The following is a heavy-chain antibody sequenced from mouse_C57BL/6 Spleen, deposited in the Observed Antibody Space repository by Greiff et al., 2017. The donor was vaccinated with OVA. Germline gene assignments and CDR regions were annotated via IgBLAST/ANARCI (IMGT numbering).Heavy chain of an antibody. CDR3: ASACAMDD. Sequence: QVHVKQSGAELAKPGASVKLSCKASGYTFTSYWMHWVKQRPGQGLECIGYINPSSGYTKSNQKFKDKATLTAAKSSSTAFMQLSSLTYEDSAGYYCASACAMDDWGKGTSVTVSS. J-gene: IGHJ4*01. CDR2: INPSSGYT. CDR1: GYTFTSYW. V-gene: IGHV1-7*01.